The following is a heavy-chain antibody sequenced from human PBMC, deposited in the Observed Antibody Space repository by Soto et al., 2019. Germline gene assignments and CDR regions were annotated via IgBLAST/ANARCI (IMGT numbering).Heavy chain of an antibody. Sequence: QVQLQESGPGLVTPSQTLSLTCSVSGVSLSSSGHYWNWVRQHPGKGLEWIGYIDYSGNTYYNPSLKSRLGMSIDPSKDQFSLILTSVTAADTAVYFFALGQFLDVWGKGTTVTVSS. CDR2: IDYSGNT. D-gene: IGHD3-16*01. CDR1: GVSLSSSGHY. V-gene: IGHV4-31*03. CDR3: ALGQFLDV. J-gene: IGHJ6*04.